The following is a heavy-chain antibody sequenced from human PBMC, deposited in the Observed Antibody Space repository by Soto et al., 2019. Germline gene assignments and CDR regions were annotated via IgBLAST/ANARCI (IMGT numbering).Heavy chain of an antibody. CDR1: GFTFDDYA. CDR2: ISWNSGSI. Sequence: EVQLVESGGGLVQPGRSLRLSCAASGFTFDDYAMHWVRQAPGKGLEWVSGISWNSGSIGYADSVKGRFTISRDNAKNSLYLQMNSLRAEDTALYYCAKDRNSSGWYSGYFQHWGPGTLVTVSS. CDR3: AKDRNSSGWYSGYFQH. D-gene: IGHD6-19*01. V-gene: IGHV3-9*01. J-gene: IGHJ1*01.